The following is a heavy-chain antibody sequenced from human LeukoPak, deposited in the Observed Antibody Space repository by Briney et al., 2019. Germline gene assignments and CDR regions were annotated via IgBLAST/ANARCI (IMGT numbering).Heavy chain of an antibody. CDR3: ARHGSYPPGF. Sequence: SETLSLTCAVSGGSINSGGYWSWVRQPPGKGLEWIGQIYYSGSTNYNPSLESRVIMSLDKSRNQLSLRLNSVTAADTAVYYCARHGSYPPGFWGQGALVTVSS. CDR2: IYYSGST. D-gene: IGHD2-15*01. J-gene: IGHJ4*02. V-gene: IGHV4-4*02. CDR1: GGSINSGGY.